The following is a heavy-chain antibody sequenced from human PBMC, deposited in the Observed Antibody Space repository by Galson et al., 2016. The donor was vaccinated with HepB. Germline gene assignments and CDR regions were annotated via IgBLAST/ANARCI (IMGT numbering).Heavy chain of an antibody. CDR2: IHPNSGGT. V-gene: IGHV1-2*06. CDR3: ARGRYYGMDV. CDR1: GYTFTDYY. Sequence: SVKVSCKASGYTFTDYYLHWVRQAPGQGLGWMGRIHPNSGGTNYAQKFQGGVTMTRERSISTVYMELSSLRSDDTAVYYCARGRYYGMDVWGQGATVTVSS. J-gene: IGHJ6*02.